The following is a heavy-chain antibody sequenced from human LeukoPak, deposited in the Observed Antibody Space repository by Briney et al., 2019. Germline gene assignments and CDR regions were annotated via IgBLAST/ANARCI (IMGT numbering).Heavy chain of an antibody. V-gene: IGHV4-39*01. Sequence: SETLSLTCIVSGGSISSSTYYWGWIRQPPGKGLEWIGSLYYSGSTYYNPSLKSRVTISVDTSKNQFSLKLSSVTAADTAVYYCARQVEYNWNYMFNYFDPWGQGTLVTVSS. CDR2: LYYSGST. J-gene: IGHJ5*02. CDR3: ARQVEYNWNYMFNYFDP. D-gene: IGHD1-7*01. CDR1: GGSISSSTYY.